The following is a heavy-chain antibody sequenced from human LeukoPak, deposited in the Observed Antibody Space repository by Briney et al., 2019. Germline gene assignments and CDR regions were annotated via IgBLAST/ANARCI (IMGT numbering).Heavy chain of an antibody. CDR2: ISGRGVST. V-gene: IGHV3-23*01. CDR3: AKAASGNWNDVSDY. J-gene: IGHJ4*02. D-gene: IGHD1-20*01. CDR1: GFTFSTYA. Sequence: GGSLRLSCAASGFTFSTYAMSWVRQAPGQGLEWVSAISGRGVSTSYADSVRGRFTISRDNSKNTLYLQMKSLRAEDTAVYYCAKAASGNWNDVSDYWGQGTLVTVSS.